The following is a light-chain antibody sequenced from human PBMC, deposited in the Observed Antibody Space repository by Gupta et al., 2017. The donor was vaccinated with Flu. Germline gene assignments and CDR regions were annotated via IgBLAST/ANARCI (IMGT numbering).Light chain of an antibody. CDR3: HQDNITPLT. CDR2: RTS. CDR1: QNITTW. Sequence: IRMTQSPSALSASVGDRVTITCRASQNITTWLAWYQQKPRKAPKFLIYRTSNLENGVSPRFGGSGSGTEFTLTISSLQADDVSTFYCHQDNITPLTFGPGTRVDLE. V-gene: IGKV1-5*03. J-gene: IGKJ3*01.